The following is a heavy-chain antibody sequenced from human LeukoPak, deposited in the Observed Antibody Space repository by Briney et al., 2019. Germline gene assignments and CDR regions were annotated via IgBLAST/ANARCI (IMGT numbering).Heavy chain of an antibody. D-gene: IGHD6-13*01. J-gene: IGHJ4*02. CDR1: GYTFTSYA. V-gene: IGHV1-69*13. CDR2: IIPIFGTA. CDR3: ASFTSPIAAAGLGY. Sequence: SVKVSCKASGYTFTSYAISWVRQAPGQGLEWMGGIIPIFGTANYAQKFQGRVTITADESTSTAYMELSSLRSEDTAVYYCASFTSPIAAAGLGYWGQGTLVTVSS.